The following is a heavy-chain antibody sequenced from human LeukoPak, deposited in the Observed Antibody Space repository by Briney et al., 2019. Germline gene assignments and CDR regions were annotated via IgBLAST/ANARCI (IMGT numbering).Heavy chain of an antibody. D-gene: IGHD6-19*01. V-gene: IGHV3-21*01. J-gene: IGHJ3*02. Sequence: SGGSLRLSCAASGFTFSSYEMNWVRQAPGKGLEGVSSISSGSSYIYYADSVRGRFTISRDNAKNSLYLQMNSLRAEDTAVYYCARELPQWLVIGSNDAFDIWGQGTMVTVSS. CDR1: GFTFSSYE. CDR2: ISSGSSYI. CDR3: ARELPQWLVIGSNDAFDI.